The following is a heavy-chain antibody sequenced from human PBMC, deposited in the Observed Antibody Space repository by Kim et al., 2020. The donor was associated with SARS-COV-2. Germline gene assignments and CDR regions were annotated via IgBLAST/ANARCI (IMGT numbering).Heavy chain of an antibody. CDR3: ARGRDLLRAGFDP. J-gene: IGHJ5*02. D-gene: IGHD3-22*01. CDR2: INPNSGGT. V-gene: IGHV1-2*06. CDR1: GYTFTGYY. Sequence: ASVKVSCKASGYTFTGYYMHWVRQAPGQGLEWMGRINPNSGGTNYAQKFQGRVTMTRDTSISTAYMELSRLRSDDTAVYYCARGRDLLRAGFDPWGQGTLVTVSS.